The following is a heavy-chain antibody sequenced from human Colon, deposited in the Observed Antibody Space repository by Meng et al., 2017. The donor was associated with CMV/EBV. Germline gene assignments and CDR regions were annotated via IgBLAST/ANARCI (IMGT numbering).Heavy chain of an antibody. J-gene: IGHJ6*02. V-gene: IGHV3-66*02. CDR3: ARHGSGWNTYSVDI. D-gene: IGHD6-19*01. CDR1: GFTFWSYA. CDR2: TYSSGAT. Sequence: GGSLRLSCAASGFTFWSYAMSWVRQAPGKGLEWVAVTYSSGATYYADSVRDRFTISRDNSEHTVYLQLNSLRVDDTAVYFCARHGSGWNTYSVDIWGQGTTVTVSS.